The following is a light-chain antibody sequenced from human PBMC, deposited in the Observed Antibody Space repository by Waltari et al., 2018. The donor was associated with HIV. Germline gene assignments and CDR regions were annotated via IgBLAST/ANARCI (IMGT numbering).Light chain of an antibody. J-gene: IGLJ3*02. CDR3: GTWDNSLSVWV. CDR1: SFNNENNF. V-gene: IGLV1-51*01. Sequence: QSVLTQPPSVSAAPGQKVTIPCSGSSFNNENNFVSWYQQFPGTAPKLLIYDNNKRPSGIPDRFSGSKSGTSATLGITGLQTGDEAHYYCGTWDNSLSVWVFGGGTKVTVL. CDR2: DNN.